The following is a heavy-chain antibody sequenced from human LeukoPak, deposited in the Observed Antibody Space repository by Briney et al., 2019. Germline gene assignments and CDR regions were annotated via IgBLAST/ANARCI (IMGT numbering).Heavy chain of an antibody. CDR1: GFTFSNAW. J-gene: IGHJ6*03. Sequence: GGSLRLSCAASGFTFSNAWMSWVRQALGKGLEWVGRIKSKTDGGTTDYAAPVKGRFTISRDDSKNTLYLQMNSLKTEDTAVYYCTTLMADYYYYYMDVWGKGTTVTVSS. V-gene: IGHV3-15*01. CDR2: IKSKTDGGTT. D-gene: IGHD2-8*01. CDR3: TTLMADYYYYYMDV.